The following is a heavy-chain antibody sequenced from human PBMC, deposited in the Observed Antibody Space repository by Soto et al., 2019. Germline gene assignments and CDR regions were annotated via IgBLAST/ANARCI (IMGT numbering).Heavy chain of an antibody. J-gene: IGHJ5*02. CDR2: INHSGST. Sequence: QVQLQQWGAGLLKPSETLSLTCAVYGGSFSGYYWSWIRQPPGKGLEWIGEINHSGSTNYNPSLKSGVTIAVDTSKTQFSLKLSSVTAADTAVYYCARVMDMITFGGTNWFDPWGQGTLVTVSS. V-gene: IGHV4-34*01. CDR3: ARVMDMITFGGTNWFDP. CDR1: GGSFSGYY. D-gene: IGHD3-16*01.